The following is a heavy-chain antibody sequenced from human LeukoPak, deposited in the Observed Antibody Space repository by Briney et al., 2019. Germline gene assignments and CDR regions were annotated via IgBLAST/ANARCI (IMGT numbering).Heavy chain of an antibody. CDR2: INHSGST. CDR1: GGSFSGYY. V-gene: IGHV4-34*01. Sequence: SETLSLTCAVYGGSFSGYYWSWIRQPPGKGLEWIGEINHSGSTKYNPSIKSRVTISVDTSKNQFSLKLSSVTAADTAVYYCADYSGYDKDYYYGMDVWGQGTTVTVSS. D-gene: IGHD5-12*01. J-gene: IGHJ6*02. CDR3: ADYSGYDKDYYYGMDV.